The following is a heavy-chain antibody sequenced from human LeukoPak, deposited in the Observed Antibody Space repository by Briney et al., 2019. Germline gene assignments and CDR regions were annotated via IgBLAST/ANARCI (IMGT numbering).Heavy chain of an antibody. J-gene: IGHJ4*02. CDR3: ARDVSYGDYGEFDY. Sequence: GRSLRLSCAASGFTFSSYAMHWVRQAPGKGLEGVAVISYDGSNKYYADSVKGRFTISRDKSKNTLYLQMKSLSAEETAVYYCARDVSYGDYGEFDYWGQGTLVTVSS. CDR1: GFTFSSYA. V-gene: IGHV3-30-3*01. CDR2: ISYDGSNK. D-gene: IGHD4-17*01.